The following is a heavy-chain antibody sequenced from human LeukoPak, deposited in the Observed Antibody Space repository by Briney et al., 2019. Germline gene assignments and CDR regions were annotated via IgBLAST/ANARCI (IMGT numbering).Heavy chain of an antibody. D-gene: IGHD3-22*01. CDR2: VIPILGIA. CDR3: AREGWRYYDSSGYSSRVFDY. Sequence: SVKVSCKASGGTFSSYAISWVRQAPGQGLEWMGRVIPILGIANYAQKFQGRVTITADKSTSTAYMELSSLRSEDTAVYYCAREGWRYYDSSGYSSRVFDYWGQGTLVTVSS. V-gene: IGHV1-69*04. J-gene: IGHJ4*02. CDR1: GGTFSSYA.